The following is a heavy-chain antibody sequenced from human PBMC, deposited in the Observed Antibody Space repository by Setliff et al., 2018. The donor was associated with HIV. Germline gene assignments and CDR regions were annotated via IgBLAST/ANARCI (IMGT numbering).Heavy chain of an antibody. CDR1: GGSINNYY. Sequence: SSETLSLTCTVSGGSINNYYRSWIRQPPGKGLEWIASIYHSGNTYYNPSLKSRVTISVDTSKNQFSLRLSSVTAADTAVYYCAREVVVGATGGMDVWGQGTTVTVSS. V-gene: IGHV4-38-2*02. CDR2: IYHSGNT. CDR3: AREVVVGATGGMDV. D-gene: IGHD1-26*01. J-gene: IGHJ6*02.